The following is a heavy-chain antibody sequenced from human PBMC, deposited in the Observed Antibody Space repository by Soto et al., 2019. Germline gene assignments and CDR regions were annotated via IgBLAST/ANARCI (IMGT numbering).Heavy chain of an antibody. CDR1: GGTFSSYT. Sequence: QVQLVQSGAEVKKPGSSVKVSCKASGGTFSSYTISWVRQAPGQGLEWMGRIIPILGIANYAQKFQGRVTVTADQPPSTAYMELSSMRSEDTAVYYCAALYCSSTSCYEGGFDYWGQGTLVTVSS. CDR2: IIPILGIA. D-gene: IGHD2-2*01. J-gene: IGHJ4*02. CDR3: AALYCSSTSCYEGGFDY. V-gene: IGHV1-69*02.